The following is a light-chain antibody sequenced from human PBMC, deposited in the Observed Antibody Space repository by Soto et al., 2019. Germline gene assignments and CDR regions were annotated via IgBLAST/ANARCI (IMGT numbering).Light chain of an antibody. J-gene: IGKJ2*01. CDR2: GAS. CDR1: QSVSSK. CDR3: QQYNNWPPEYT. Sequence: EIVMTQSPATLSVSPGERATLSCRASQSVSSKLAWYQQKPGQAPRLLIYGASTRATGIPARFGGSGPGTEFTLTISSLQSEDFAVYYCQQYNNWPPEYTFGQGTKLEIK. V-gene: IGKV3-15*01.